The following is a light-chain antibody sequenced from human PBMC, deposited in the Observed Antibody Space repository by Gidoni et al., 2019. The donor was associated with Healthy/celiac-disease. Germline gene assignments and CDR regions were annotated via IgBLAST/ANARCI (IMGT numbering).Light chain of an antibody. J-gene: IGLJ2*01. Sequence: SALTPPPSPSGPPGPSVTISCTGTSSDVGSYNRVSWYQQPPGTAPKLMIYEVSNRPSGVPDRFSGSKSGNTASLTISGLQAEDEADYYCSSYTSSSTLYVVFGGGTKLTVL. V-gene: IGLV2-18*02. CDR1: SSDVGSYNR. CDR2: EVS. CDR3: SSYTSSSTLYVV.